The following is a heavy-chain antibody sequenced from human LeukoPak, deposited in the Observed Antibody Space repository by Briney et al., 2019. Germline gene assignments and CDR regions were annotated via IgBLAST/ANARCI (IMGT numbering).Heavy chain of an antibody. J-gene: IGHJ4*02. CDR2: ISASGGGT. V-gene: IGHV3-23*01. CDR1: GFTLSSYA. D-gene: IGHD5-12*01. Sequence: PGGSLRLSSAASGFTLSSYAMSWVRQAPGKGLEWVSSISASGGGTYYADSVKGRFTISRDTSKNTLYLQMNSLRAEDTAVYYCAPLAATTDYWGQGTLVTVSS. CDR3: APLAATTDY.